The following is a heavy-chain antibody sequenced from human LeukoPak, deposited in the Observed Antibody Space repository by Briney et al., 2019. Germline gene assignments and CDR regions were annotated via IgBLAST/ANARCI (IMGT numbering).Heavy chain of an antibody. CDR2: IYYSGST. CDR1: GGSISSYY. V-gene: IGHV4-59*01. CDR3: ARRVGGTELLWFGELFAYYFDY. J-gene: IGHJ4*02. Sequence: SETLSLTCTVSGGSISSYYWSWIRQPPGKGLEWIGYIYYSGSTNYNPSLKSRVTISVDTSKNQFSLKLSSVTAADTAVYYCARRVGGTELLWFGELFAYYFDYWGQGTLVTVPS. D-gene: IGHD3-10*01.